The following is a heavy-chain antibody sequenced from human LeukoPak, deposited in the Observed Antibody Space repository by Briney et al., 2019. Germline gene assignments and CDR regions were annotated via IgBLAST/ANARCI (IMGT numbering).Heavy chain of an antibody. V-gene: IGHV3-21*01. CDR3: ARRSDGGWFDP. CDR1: GFTFSTYS. J-gene: IGHJ5*02. Sequence: GGSLRLSCAASGFTFSTYSMNWVRQAPGKGLEWVSSISSSSSYIYYADSVKGRFTISRDNAKNSLYLQMNSLGAEHTAVYYCARRSDGGWFDPWGQGTLVTVSS. CDR2: ISSSSSYI. D-gene: IGHD3-10*01.